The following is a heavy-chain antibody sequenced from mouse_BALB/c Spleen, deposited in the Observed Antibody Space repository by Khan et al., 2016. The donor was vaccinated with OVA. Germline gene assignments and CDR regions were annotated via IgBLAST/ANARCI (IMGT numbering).Heavy chain of an antibody. CDR3: ARSTYRYAFAY. V-gene: IGHV3-8*02. D-gene: IGHD2-14*01. J-gene: IGHJ3*01. CDR1: GDSITSGY. Sequence: EVQLKESGPSLVKPSQTLSLTCSVTGDSITSGYWSWIRKFPGNKLEYMGYMIFSGNTYYNPSLKSRISITRHTSKNQYYLQLNSVTTEDTATYYFARSTYRYAFAYWGQGTLVTVSA. CDR2: MIFSGNT.